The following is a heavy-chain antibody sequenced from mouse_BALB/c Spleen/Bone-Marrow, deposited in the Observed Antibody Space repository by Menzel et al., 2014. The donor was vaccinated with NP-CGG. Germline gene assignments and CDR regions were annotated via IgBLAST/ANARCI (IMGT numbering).Heavy chain of an antibody. J-gene: IGHJ3*01. CDR2: INPYNGGS. CDR1: GYSFAGYT. Sequence: VHVKQSGPELVKPGASMKISCKASGYSFAGYTMNWVEQSHGKNLEWIGLINPYNGGSSYNQKFKGKATLTVDKSSSTAYMELLSLTSEDSAVYYCAREGYGSSYGFAYWGQGTLVTVSA. D-gene: IGHD1-1*01. CDR3: AREGYGSSYGFAY. V-gene: IGHV1-18*01.